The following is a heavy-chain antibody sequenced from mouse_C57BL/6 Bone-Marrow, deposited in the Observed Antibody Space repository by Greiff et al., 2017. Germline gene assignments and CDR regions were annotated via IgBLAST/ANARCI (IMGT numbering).Heavy chain of an antibody. J-gene: IGHJ2*01. CDR3: TSYYYGSSYERGY. D-gene: IGHD1-1*01. CDR1: GFNIKDDY. V-gene: IGHV14-4*01. Sequence: EVQLQQSGAELVRPGASVKLSCTASGFNIKDDYMHWVKPRPEQGLEWIGWIDPENGDTEYASKFQGKATIPADTSSNTAYLQLSSLTSEDTAVYYCTSYYYGSSYERGYWGQGTTLTVSS. CDR2: IDPENGDT.